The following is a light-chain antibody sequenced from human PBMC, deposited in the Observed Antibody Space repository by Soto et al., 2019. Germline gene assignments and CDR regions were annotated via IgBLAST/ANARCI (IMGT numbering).Light chain of an antibody. J-gene: IGLJ1*01. CDR2: QVT. Sequence: QSVLTQPASVSGSPGQSITISCTGTSSDVGIYNYVSWYQQHPGKAPKLMIYQVTNRPSGVSNRFSGSKSGNTASLTISGLQAEDEADYYCSSYTGSTNYVFVTGSKVTVL. V-gene: IGLV2-14*01. CDR3: SSYTGSTNYV. CDR1: SSDVGIYNY.